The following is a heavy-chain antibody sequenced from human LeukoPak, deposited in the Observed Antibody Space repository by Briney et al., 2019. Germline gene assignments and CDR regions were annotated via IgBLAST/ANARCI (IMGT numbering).Heavy chain of an antibody. V-gene: IGHV3-7*01. J-gene: IGHJ4*02. D-gene: IGHD3-9*01. CDR1: GFTFSSYW. CDR3: ARDPYAYDILTGRL. Sequence: GGPLRLSCAASGFTFSSYWMSWVRQAPGKGLEWVANIKQDGSEKYYVDSVKGRFTISRDNAKNSLYLQMNSLRAEDTAVYYCARDPYAYDILTGRLWGQGTLVTVSS. CDR2: IKQDGSEK.